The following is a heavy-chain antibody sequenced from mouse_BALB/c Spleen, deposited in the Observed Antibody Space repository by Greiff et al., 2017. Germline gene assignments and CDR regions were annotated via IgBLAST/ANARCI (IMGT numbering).Heavy chain of an antibody. CDR2: IDPANGNT. CDR3: ASGLRYFDV. V-gene: IGHV14-3*02. Sequence: VQLQQSGAELVKPGASVKLSCTASGFNIKDTYMHWVKQRPEQGLEWIGRIDPANGNTKYDPKFQGKATITADTSSNTAYLQLSSLTSEDTAVYYCASGLRYFDVWGAGTTVTVSS. D-gene: IGHD2-2*01. J-gene: IGHJ1*01. CDR1: GFNIKDTY.